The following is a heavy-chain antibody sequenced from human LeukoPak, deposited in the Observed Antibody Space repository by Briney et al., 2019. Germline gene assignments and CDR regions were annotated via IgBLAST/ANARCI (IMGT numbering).Heavy chain of an antibody. V-gene: IGHV3-48*01. CDR2: IRSDSTII. CDR1: GLAFSTYS. Sequence: GGSLRLSCAASGLAFSTYSMDWLRQAPGKGPEWVSYIRSDSTIIHYADSVKGRFTMSRDNGKNSLYLQMNSLRPEDTAVYYCARNGALGDCSGGSCPLDYWGQGTLVSVSS. CDR3: ARNGALGDCSGGSCPLDY. D-gene: IGHD2-15*01. J-gene: IGHJ4*02.